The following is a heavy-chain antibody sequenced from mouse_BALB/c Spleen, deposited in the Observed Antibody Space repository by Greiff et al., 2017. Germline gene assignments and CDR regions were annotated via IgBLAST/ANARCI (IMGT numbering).Heavy chain of an antibody. V-gene: IGHV1-80*01. D-gene: IGHD1-1*01. Sequence: QVQLQQSGAELVRPGSSVKISCKASGYAFSSYWMNWVKQRPGQGLEWIGQIYPGDGDTNYNGKFKGKATLTADKSSSTAYMQLSSLTSEDSAVYFCARSYYGSNYFDYWGQGTTLTVSS. CDR3: ARSYYGSNYFDY. CDR2: IYPGDGDT. J-gene: IGHJ2*01. CDR1: GYAFSSYW.